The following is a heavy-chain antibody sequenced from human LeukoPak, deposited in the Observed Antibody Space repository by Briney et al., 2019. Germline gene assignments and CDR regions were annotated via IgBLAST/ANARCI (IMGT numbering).Heavy chain of an antibody. Sequence: SETLSLTCAVYGGSFSGYYWSWIRQPPGKGLEWIGEINHSGSTYYNPSLKSRVTISVDTSKNQFSLKLSSVTAADTAVYYCARVVQSTDSSGFYLPEYFQHWGQGTLVTVSS. CDR2: INHSGST. D-gene: IGHD3-22*01. CDR1: GGSFSGYY. J-gene: IGHJ1*01. CDR3: ARVVQSTDSSGFYLPEYFQH. V-gene: IGHV4-34*01.